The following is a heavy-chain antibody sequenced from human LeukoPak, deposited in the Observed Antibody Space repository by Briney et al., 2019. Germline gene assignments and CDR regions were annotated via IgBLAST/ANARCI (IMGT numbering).Heavy chain of an antibody. J-gene: IGHJ4*02. CDR2: ISYDGREK. Sequence: GGSLRLSCAASGFTFSGYGMNWVRQAPGKGLEWVAIISYDGREKYYADSVKGRFTISRDNSKDTLYLQMSSLRPEDTAIYYCARRSVAGATTGYYYDSWGQGTLVTVSS. D-gene: IGHD1-26*01. CDR3: ARRSVAGATTGYYYDS. CDR1: GFTFSGYG. V-gene: IGHV3-30*03.